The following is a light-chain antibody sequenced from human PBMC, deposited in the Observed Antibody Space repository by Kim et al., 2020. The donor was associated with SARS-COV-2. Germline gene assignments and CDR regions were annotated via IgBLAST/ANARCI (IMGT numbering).Light chain of an antibody. CDR2: GAA. Sequence: EIVMTQSPATLSVSPGERATLFCRASQSVSSNLAWYQQKRGQAPRLLIYGAATRATDIPARFSGSGFGTEFTLTISSLQSEDFAVYFCQQYNNWPPWTFGQGTKVDIK. V-gene: IGKV3-15*01. J-gene: IGKJ1*01. CDR1: QSVSSN. CDR3: QQYNNWPPWT.